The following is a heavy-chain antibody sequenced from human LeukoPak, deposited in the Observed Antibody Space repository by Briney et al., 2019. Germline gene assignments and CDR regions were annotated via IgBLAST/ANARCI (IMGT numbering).Heavy chain of an antibody. CDR1: GFTFSSYE. CDR2: ISYDGSDK. V-gene: IGHV3-30*03. J-gene: IGHJ4*02. CDR3: ATGRPRDTVLVPVPTFDY. D-gene: IGHD5-18*01. Sequence: PGGSLRLSCAASGFTFSSYEMNWVRQAPGKGLEWVAAISYDGSDKYYADSVRGRFTISRDSSKNTLYLQMNSLRADDTAVYYCATGRPRDTVLVPVPTFDYWGQGTLVTVSS.